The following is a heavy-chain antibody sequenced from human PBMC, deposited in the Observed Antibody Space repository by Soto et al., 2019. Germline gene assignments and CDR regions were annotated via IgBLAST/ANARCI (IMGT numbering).Heavy chain of an antibody. CDR1: GGSINNAGYY. D-gene: IGHD6-19*01. CDR2: IYYSGNT. Sequence: QVQLQESGPGLVKPSQTLSLTCTVSGGSINNAGYYWTWIRQHPRKGLEWIGYIYYSGNTFYNPSLKSRVSISVDTSKNQFSLNLTSVTAADTAVFYRARADWSGWIDYWGHGTLVTVSS. J-gene: IGHJ4*01. V-gene: IGHV4-31*03. CDR3: ARADWSGWIDY.